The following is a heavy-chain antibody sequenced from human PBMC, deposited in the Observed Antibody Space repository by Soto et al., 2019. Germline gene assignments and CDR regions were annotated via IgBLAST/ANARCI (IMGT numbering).Heavy chain of an antibody. V-gene: IGHV4-61*01. CDR1: GGSVSSGSYY. Sequence: SETLSLTCTVSGGSVSSGSYYWSWIRQPPGKGLEWIGYIYYSGSTNYNPSLKSRVTISVDTSKNQFSLKLSSVTAADTAVYYCATHSIAAAGTGGWFDPWGQGTLVTVSS. D-gene: IGHD6-13*01. J-gene: IGHJ5*02. CDR3: ATHSIAAAGTGGWFDP. CDR2: IYYSGST.